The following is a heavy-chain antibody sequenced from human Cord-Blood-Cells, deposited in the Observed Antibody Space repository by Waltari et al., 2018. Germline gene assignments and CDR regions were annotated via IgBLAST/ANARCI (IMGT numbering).Heavy chain of an antibody. CDR2: IIPIFGTA. CDR1: GGTFSSYA. V-gene: IGHV1-69*01. CDR3: AREGAGTHAFDI. J-gene: IGHJ3*02. Sequence: QVQLVQSAAEVKKPGSSVKVSCKASGGTFSSYAYRWVGQAPGQGLEWMGGIIPIFGTANYAQKFQGRVTITADESTSTAYMELSSLRSEDTAVYYCAREGAGTHAFDIWGQGTWSPSLQ. D-gene: IGHD1-1*01.